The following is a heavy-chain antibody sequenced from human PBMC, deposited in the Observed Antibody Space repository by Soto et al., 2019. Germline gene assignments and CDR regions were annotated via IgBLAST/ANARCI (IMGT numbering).Heavy chain of an antibody. D-gene: IGHD3-10*01. CDR3: ARVRFGELV. J-gene: IGHJ4*02. V-gene: IGHV3-23*01. CDR1: GFTFSSYA. CDR2: IGVGGGDR. Sequence: EVQLLESGGGLVQPGGSLRLSCAASGFTFSSYAMSWVRPAPGKGLELVSIIGVGGGDRYYPESVKGRFTISRDNSRDTLYLEMHSLRDEDTAVYYCARVRFGELVWGQGTLVTVSS.